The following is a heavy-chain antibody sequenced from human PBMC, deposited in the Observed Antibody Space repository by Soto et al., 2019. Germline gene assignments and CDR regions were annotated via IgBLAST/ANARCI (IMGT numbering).Heavy chain of an antibody. V-gene: IGHV4-30-4*01. CDR2: IYYSGST. Sequence: QVQLQESGSGLVKPSQTLSLTCTISGGSISSGDYYWSWIRQPPGKGLEWIGYIYYSGSTYYNPSLKSRVTISVDTSKNQFSLKLSSVTAADTAVYYCARWIQLWSPIGRHYRYGDVWGQGTTVTVSS. CDR3: ARWIQLWSPIGRHYRYGDV. J-gene: IGHJ6*02. D-gene: IGHD5-18*01. CDR1: GGSISSGDYY.